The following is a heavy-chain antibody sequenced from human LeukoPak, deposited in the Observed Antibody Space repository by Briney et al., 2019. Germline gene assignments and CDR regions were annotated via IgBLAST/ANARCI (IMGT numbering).Heavy chain of an antibody. J-gene: IGHJ4*02. V-gene: IGHV4-59*01. D-gene: IGHD6-6*01. CDR3: ARAGQFISARPITFDY. CDR2: IYYSGST. CDR1: GGSISNYY. Sequence: SETLSLTCTVSGGSISNYYWCWIRRPPGKGLEWIGYIYYSGSTNSNPSLKSRVTISLDTSKNQFSLKLSSVTAAGTAVYYCARAGQFISARPITFDYWGQGSLVTVSS.